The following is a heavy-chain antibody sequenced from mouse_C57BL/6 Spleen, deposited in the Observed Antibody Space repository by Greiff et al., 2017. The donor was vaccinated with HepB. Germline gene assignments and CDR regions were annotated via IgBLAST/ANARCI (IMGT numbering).Heavy chain of an antibody. CDR1: GFNIKNTY. Sequence: EVQLQQSVAELVRPGASVKLSCTASGFNIKNTYMHWVKQRPEQGLEWIGRIDPANGNTKYAPKFQGKATITADTSSNTAYLQLSSLTSEDSAVYFCARSSYSNPYYAMDYWGQGTSVTVSS. D-gene: IGHD2-5*01. V-gene: IGHV14-3*01. J-gene: IGHJ4*01. CDR3: ARSSYSNPYYAMDY. CDR2: IDPANGNT.